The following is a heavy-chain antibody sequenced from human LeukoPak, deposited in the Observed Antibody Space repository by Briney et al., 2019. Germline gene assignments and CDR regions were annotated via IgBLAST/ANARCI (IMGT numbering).Heavy chain of an antibody. CDR2: ISSSSDYT. CDR1: GFTFSDYY. D-gene: IGHD6-13*01. J-gene: IGHJ5*02. Sequence: PGGSLRLSCVASGFTFSDYYMSWIRQAPGKGLEWVSYISSSSDYTNYADSVRGRFTISRDNAKNSLYLQMNSLRGEDTAVYYCARPPYSSSWDPGWFDPWGQGTLITVSS. CDR3: ARPPYSSSWDPGWFDP. V-gene: IGHV3-11*06.